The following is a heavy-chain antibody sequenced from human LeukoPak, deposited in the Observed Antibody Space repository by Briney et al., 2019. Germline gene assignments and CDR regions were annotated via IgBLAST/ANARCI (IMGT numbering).Heavy chain of an antibody. CDR1: GGTFSSYA. J-gene: IGHJ5*02. CDR3: ARGPSYYYGSGSYYNIWFDP. CDR2: IIPIFGTA. V-gene: IGHV1-69*01. D-gene: IGHD3-10*01. Sequence: SVKVSCKASGGTFSSYAISWVRQAPGQGLEWMGGIIPIFGTANYAQKFQGKVTITADESTSTAYMELSSLRSEDTAVYYCARGPSYYYGSGSYYNIWFDPWGQGTLVTVSS.